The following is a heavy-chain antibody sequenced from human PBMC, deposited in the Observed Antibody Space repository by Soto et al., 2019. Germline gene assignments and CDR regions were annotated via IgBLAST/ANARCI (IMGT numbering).Heavy chain of an antibody. CDR3: ARHRRYSSGWYYYGMDV. J-gene: IGHJ6*02. V-gene: IGHV4-59*08. D-gene: IGHD6-25*01. CDR1: GGSISDYY. Sequence: SETLSLTCTASGGSISDYYWSWIRQPPGKGLEWIGYFSYGGGTNNSPSLKSRATISGDTSKNQFSLNLSSVTAADTAVYYCARHRRYSSGWYYYGMDVWGQGTTVTVSS. CDR2: FSYGGGT.